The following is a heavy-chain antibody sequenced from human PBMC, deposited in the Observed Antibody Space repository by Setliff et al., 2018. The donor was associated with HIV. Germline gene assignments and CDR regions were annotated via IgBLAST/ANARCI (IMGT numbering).Heavy chain of an antibody. CDR3: TTDEVTMVRGILYFFNY. D-gene: IGHD3-10*01. J-gene: IGHJ4*02. Sequence: GGSLRLSCAASGFIFSNYGMHWVRQAPGKGLEWVTVIWYDGSDKYYADSVKGRFTISRDDSKDTVYLQMNSLQVDDTGVYYCTTDEVTMVRGILYFFNYWGQGALVTVSS. CDR1: GFIFSNYG. CDR2: IWYDGSDK. V-gene: IGHV3-33*01.